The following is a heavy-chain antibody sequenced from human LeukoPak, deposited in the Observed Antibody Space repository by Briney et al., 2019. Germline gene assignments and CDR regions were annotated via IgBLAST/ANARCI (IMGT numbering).Heavy chain of an antibody. CDR3: AILGYLDY. CDR1: GLTFRAYG. J-gene: IGHJ4*02. CDR2: IIGIVIQT. V-gene: IGHV3-23*01. D-gene: IGHD3-16*02. Sequence: GGSLRLSCAASGLTFRAYGMSWVRQAPGKGLEWVSSIIGIVIQTYYADSVRGRFTIYRDNSKNTMYLQMNSLRAEDTAVYYCAILGYLDYWGQGSLV.